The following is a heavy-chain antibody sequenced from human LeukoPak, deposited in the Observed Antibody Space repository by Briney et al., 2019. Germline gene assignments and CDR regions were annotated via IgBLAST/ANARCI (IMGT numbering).Heavy chain of an antibody. CDR1: GFTFSSYG. CDR3: AKDRLDEISSGRFDY. CDR2: ISYDGSNK. Sequence: GRSLRLSCAASGFTFSSYGMHWVRQAPGKGLEWVAVISYDGSNKYYADSVKGRFTISRDNSKNTLYLQMNSLRAEDTAVYYCAKDRLDEISSGRFDYWGQGTLVTVSS. J-gene: IGHJ4*02. D-gene: IGHD3-22*01. V-gene: IGHV3-30*18.